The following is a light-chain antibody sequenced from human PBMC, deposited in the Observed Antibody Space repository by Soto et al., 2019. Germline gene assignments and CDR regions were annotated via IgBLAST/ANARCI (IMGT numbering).Light chain of an antibody. Sequence: DIQMTQSPSSLSASVGDRVTITCRASQNINYSLNWYQQKPGKAPNLLIYDASTLQSGVPSRFSGSGSGTDFTLTISSLQPEDFATYYCQQSYNSPWTFGQGTKVEIK. CDR2: DAS. V-gene: IGKV1-39*01. CDR1: QNINYS. CDR3: QQSYNSPWT. J-gene: IGKJ1*01.